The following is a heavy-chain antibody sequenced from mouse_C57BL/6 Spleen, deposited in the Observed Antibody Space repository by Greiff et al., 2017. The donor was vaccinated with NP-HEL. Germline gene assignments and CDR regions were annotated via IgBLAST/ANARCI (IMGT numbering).Heavy chain of an antibody. CDR3: ARLTYITTVVEGDAMDY. CDR1: GFNIKDYY. J-gene: IGHJ4*01. CDR2: IDPEAGET. D-gene: IGHD1-1*01. Sequence: VQLQQSGAELVKPGASVKLSCTASGFNIKDYYMHWVKQRTEQGLEWIGRIDPEAGETKYAPKFPGQATITAYTSSNTAYLQLSSLTSEDTAVDYCARLTYITTVVEGDAMDYWGQGTSVTVSA. V-gene: IGHV14-2*01.